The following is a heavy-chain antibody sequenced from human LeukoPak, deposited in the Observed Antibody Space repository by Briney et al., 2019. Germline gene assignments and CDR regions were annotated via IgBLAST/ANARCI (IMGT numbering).Heavy chain of an antibody. Sequence: PGGSLRLSCAASGFTFSSYAMSWVRQAPGKGLEWVSAVSGSGRSTYYADSVKGRFTISRDNSKNTLSLQMNSLRAGDTAVYYCAKDGGDYDILTGYSYDAFDVWGQGTMVTVSS. D-gene: IGHD3-9*01. V-gene: IGHV3-23*01. CDR2: VSGSGRST. CDR3: AKDGGDYDILTGYSYDAFDV. J-gene: IGHJ3*01. CDR1: GFTFSSYA.